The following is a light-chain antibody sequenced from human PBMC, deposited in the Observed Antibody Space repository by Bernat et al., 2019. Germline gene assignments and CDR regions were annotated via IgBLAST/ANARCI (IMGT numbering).Light chain of an antibody. V-gene: IGKV1-33*01. CDR3: QQYDNFPLT. CDR2: DAS. Sequence: DIQMTQSPSSLSASVGDRVTITCQASQDISNYLNWYQQKLGKAPKLLIYDASNLETGVPSRFSGSGSGTDFTFTISSLQPEDFATYHCQQYDNFPLTFGGGTKVETK. J-gene: IGKJ4*01. CDR1: QDISNY.